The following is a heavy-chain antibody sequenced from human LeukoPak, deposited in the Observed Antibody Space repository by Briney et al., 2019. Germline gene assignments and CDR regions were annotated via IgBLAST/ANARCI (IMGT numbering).Heavy chain of an antibody. V-gene: IGHV3-7*03. CDR3: AKYNGVTVKYYFDY. Sequence: GGSLRLSCAASGFTFSSYWMSWVRQAPGKGLEWVANIKQDGSEKYYVDSVKGRFTISRDNAKNSLYLQMNSLRAEDTAVYYCAKYNGVTVKYYFDYWGQGTLVTVSS. J-gene: IGHJ4*02. D-gene: IGHD1-1*01. CDR2: IKQDGSEK. CDR1: GFTFSSYW.